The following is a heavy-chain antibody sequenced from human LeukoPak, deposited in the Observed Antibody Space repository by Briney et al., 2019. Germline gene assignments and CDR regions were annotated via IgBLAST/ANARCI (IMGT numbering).Heavy chain of an antibody. CDR2: INHSGST. CDR3: ARNLHTRYCSSTSCYPYSYGMDV. CDR1: GGSFSGYY. J-gene: IGHJ6*02. Sequence: SETLSLTCAVYGGSFSGYYWSWIRQPPGKGLEWIGEINHSGSTNYNPSLKSRVTISVDTSKNQFSLKLSSVTAADTAVYYCARNLHTRYCSSTSCYPYSYGMDVWTKGPRSPSP. D-gene: IGHD2-2*01. V-gene: IGHV4-34*01.